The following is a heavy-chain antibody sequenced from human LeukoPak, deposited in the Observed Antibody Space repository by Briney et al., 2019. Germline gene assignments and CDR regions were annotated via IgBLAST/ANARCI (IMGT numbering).Heavy chain of an antibody. V-gene: IGHV4-61*02. CDR1: GGSISSGSYY. CDR3: ARDHYYNSSGYTFGY. D-gene: IGHD3-22*01. CDR2: IYTSGST. Sequence: SETLSLTCTVSGGSISSGSYYWSWIRQPAGKGLEWIGRIYTSGSTNYNPSLKSRVTISVDTSKNQFSLKLSSVTAADTAVYYCARDHYYNSSGYTFGYWGQGILVTVSS. J-gene: IGHJ4*02.